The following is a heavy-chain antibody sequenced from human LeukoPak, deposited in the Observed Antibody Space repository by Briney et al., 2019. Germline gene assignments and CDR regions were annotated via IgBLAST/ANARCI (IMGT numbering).Heavy chain of an antibody. J-gene: IGHJ5*02. CDR1: GGTFSSYA. CDR3: ARGGRPIFNSFGGERAFGP. CDR2: IIPIFGTA. V-gene: IGHV1-69*01. Sequence: GSSVKVSCKASGGTFSSYAISWVRQAPGQGLGWMGGIIPIFGTANYAQKFQGRVTITADESTSTAYMELSSLRSEDTAVYYCARGGRPIFNSFGGERAFGPWGQGTLVTVSS. D-gene: IGHD3-16*01.